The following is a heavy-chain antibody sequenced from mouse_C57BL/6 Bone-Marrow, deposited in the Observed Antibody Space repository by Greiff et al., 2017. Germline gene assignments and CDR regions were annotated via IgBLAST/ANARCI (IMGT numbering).Heavy chain of an antibody. J-gene: IGHJ4*01. CDR3: ARYGTGAMDY. V-gene: IGHV1-61*01. CDR1: GYTFTSYW. Sequence: QVQLQQPGAELVRPGSSVKLSCKASGYTFTSYWMDWVKQRPGQGLEWIGNIYPSDSETHYNQKFKDKATLTVDNSSSTAYMQLSSLTSEDSAVYCCARYGTGAMDYWGQGTSVTVSS. CDR2: IYPSDSET. D-gene: IGHD1-1*01.